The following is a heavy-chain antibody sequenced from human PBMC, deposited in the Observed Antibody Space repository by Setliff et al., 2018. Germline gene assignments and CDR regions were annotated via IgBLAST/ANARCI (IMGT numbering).Heavy chain of an antibody. CDR3: ARVSMEIAIRNAFDI. CDR1: GGSITDRNW. J-gene: IGHJ3*02. D-gene: IGHD2-21*01. CDR2: INHSGST. Sequence: PSETLSLTCALSGGSITDRNWWNWVRQPPGKGLEWIGEINHSGSTNYNPSLKSRVTISVDTSKNQFSLKLSSVTAADTAVYYCARVSMEIAIRNAFDIWGQGTMVTVSS. V-gene: IGHV4-4*02.